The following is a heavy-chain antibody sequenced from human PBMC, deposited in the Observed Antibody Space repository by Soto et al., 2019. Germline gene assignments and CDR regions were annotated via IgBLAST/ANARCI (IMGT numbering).Heavy chain of an antibody. CDR3: AKASHYCTNGVCYRKFDP. D-gene: IGHD2-8*01. CDR2: ISGRGGST. CDR1: GFTFSSYA. Sequence: VGSLRLSCAASGFTFSSYAMSWVRQAPGKGLEWVSAISGRGGSTYYADSVKGRFTISRDNSKNTLYLQMNSLRAEDTAVYYCAKASHYCTNGVCYRKFDPWGQGTLVTVSS. J-gene: IGHJ5*02. V-gene: IGHV3-23*01.